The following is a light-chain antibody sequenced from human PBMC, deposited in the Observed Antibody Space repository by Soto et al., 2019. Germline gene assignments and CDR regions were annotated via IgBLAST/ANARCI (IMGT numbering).Light chain of an antibody. CDR2: TAS. CDR3: QQYGNSPHT. Sequence: EIVLPQSPATLSLSPGERATLSCRASQSVSNTYLAWYQQRPGQAPRLLIYTASYRAAGIPGRFSGSASGTDFTLTINRLEPEDFAVYYCQQYGNSPHTFGGGTKVDI. V-gene: IGKV3-20*01. CDR1: QSVSNTY. J-gene: IGKJ4*01.